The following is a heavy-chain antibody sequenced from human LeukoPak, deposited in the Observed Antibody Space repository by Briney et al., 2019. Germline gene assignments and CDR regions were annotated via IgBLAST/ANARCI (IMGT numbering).Heavy chain of an antibody. D-gene: IGHD2-21*02. V-gene: IGHV4-39*01. Sequence: SETLSLTCTVSGGSISSSSYYWGWIRQSPGKGLEWIGSIYYSGSTYYSPSLKSRVTISLDTSKNQFSLKLSSVTPADTAVYYCARQWPCGGDCYQFDYWGQGTLVTVSS. J-gene: IGHJ4*02. CDR2: IYYSGST. CDR1: GGSISSSSYY. CDR3: ARQWPCGGDCYQFDY.